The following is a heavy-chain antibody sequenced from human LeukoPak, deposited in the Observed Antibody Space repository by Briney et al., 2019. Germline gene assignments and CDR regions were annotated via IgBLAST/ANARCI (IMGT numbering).Heavy chain of an antibody. D-gene: IGHD1-26*01. Sequence: SQTLSLTCTVSGVSISSSSCYWGWIRQPPGKGLEWIGSIYNTGSSYYNPSLKSRGTISVDTSKNQFSLRLRSVTAADTAVYYCASLGPPVVGATWADGWGQGIPVTAS. CDR3: ASLGPPVVGATWADG. J-gene: IGHJ4*02. CDR2: IYNTGSS. V-gene: IGHV4-39*01. CDR1: GVSISSSSCY.